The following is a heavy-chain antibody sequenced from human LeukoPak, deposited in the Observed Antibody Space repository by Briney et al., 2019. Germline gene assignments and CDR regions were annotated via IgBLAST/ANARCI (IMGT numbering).Heavy chain of an antibody. CDR2: IYYSGST. CDR1: GASISGSSYH. J-gene: IGHJ5*02. Sequence: SETLSLTCTVSGASISGSSYHWGWIRQPPGKGLEWIGSIYYSGSTYYNPSLNSRVTMSVDTSKNQFSLKLSSVTAADTAVYYCAREGYAGENWFDPWGQGTLVTVSS. D-gene: IGHD3-16*01. V-gene: IGHV4-39*07. CDR3: AREGYAGENWFDP.